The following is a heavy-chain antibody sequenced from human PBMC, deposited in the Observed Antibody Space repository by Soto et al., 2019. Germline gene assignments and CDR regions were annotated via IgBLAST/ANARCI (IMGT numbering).Heavy chain of an antibody. CDR3: ARSRSPLSSIAPMDV. CDR1: GYSFTTYW. CDR2: IYPGDSDT. V-gene: IGHV5-51*01. Sequence: LGESLKISCKGSGYSFTTYWIGWVRQMPGKGLEWMGIIYPGDSDTRYSPSFQGQVTISADKSISTAYLQWSSLKASDTAMYYCARSRSPLSSIAPMDVWGQGTTVTVSS. D-gene: IGHD6-6*01. J-gene: IGHJ6*02.